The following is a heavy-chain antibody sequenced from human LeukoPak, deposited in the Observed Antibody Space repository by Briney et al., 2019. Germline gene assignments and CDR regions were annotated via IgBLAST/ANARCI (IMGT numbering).Heavy chain of an antibody. CDR3: ARGGVVAARVKFDP. CDR2: IFYSGST. Sequence: SETLSLTCTVSSGSISTSNYYWGWVRQPPGKALEWIGNIFYSGSTYYSPSLKSRVTISLDTSRNQFSLKLNSVTAADTAVYYCARGGVVAARVKFDPWGQGTLVTVSS. V-gene: IGHV4-39*07. J-gene: IGHJ5*02. CDR1: SGSISTSNYY. D-gene: IGHD2-15*01.